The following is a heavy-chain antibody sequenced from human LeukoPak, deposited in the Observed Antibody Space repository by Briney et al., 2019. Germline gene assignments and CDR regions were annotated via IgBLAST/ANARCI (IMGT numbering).Heavy chain of an antibody. D-gene: IGHD1-14*01. V-gene: IGHV3-33*01. CDR2: IWYDGSNK. CDR3: AREGLESRINTADYYYYGMDV. J-gene: IGHJ6*02. CDR1: GFTFSSYG. Sequence: GRSLRLSCAASGFTFSSYGMHWVRQAPGKGLEWVAVIWYDGSNKYYADSVKGRFTISRDNSKNTLYLQMNSLRAEDTAVYYCAREGLESRINTADYYYYGMDVWGQGTTVTVSS.